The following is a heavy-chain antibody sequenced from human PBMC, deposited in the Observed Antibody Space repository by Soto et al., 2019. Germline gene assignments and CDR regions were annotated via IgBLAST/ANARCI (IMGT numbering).Heavy chain of an antibody. J-gene: IGHJ3*02. CDR1: WFTFRSYG. CDR3: ARSWLNFDWLPKDAFDI. Sequence: GGSLRLSCAAPWFTFRSYGMHWGPQGPGKGLEWVAVISYDGSNKYYADSVKGRFTISRDNSKNTLYLQMNSLRAEDTAVYYCARSWLNFDWLPKDAFDIWGQGTMVTVSS. CDR2: ISYDGSNK. V-gene: IGHV3-30*03. D-gene: IGHD3-9*01.